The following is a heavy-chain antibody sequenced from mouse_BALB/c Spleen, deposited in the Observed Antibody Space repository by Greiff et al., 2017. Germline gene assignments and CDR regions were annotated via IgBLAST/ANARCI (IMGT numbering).Heavy chain of an antibody. CDR2: IYPGDGDT. D-gene: IGHD1-1*01. V-gene: IGHV1-82*01. CDR1: GYAFSSSW. J-gene: IGHJ3*01. CDR3: ANRGSSSWFAY. Sequence: VQLQQSGPELVKPGASVKISCKASGYAFSSSWMNWVKQRPGQGLEWIGRIYPGDGDTNYNGKFKGKATLTADKSSSTAYMQLSSLTSVDSAVYFCANRGSSSWFAYWGQGTLVTVSA.